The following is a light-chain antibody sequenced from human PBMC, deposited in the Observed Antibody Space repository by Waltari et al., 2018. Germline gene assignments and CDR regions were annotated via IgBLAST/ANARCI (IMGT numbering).Light chain of an antibody. V-gene: IGKV1-NL1*01. CDR1: QGISSS. J-gene: IGKJ4*01. CDR3: QQYYIFPFT. Sequence: DIQMTQSPSSLSASVGDRVTITCRASQGISSSVAWYQQKAGEAPNLLLYTASRLDSGVPSRFSGSGSETDYTLTISNLQTEDFATYYCQQYYIFPFTFGGGTKVDI. CDR2: TAS.